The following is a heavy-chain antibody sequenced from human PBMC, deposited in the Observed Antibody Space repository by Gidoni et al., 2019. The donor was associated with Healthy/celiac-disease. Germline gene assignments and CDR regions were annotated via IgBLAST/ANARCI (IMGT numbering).Heavy chain of an antibody. CDR1: GFSFSSYA. CDR3: AKDSVLLDLRDGSDFWSGYPYFDY. D-gene: IGHD3-3*01. J-gene: IGHJ4*02. V-gene: IGHV3-23*01. Sequence: EVQLLESGGGLVQPGGSLRLSCAASGFSFSSYAMSWVRQAPGKGLEWVSAISGSGGSTYYADSVKGRFTISRDNSKNTLYLQMNSLRAEDTAVYYCAKDSVLLDLRDGSDFWSGYPYFDYWGQGTLVTVSS. CDR2: ISGSGGST.